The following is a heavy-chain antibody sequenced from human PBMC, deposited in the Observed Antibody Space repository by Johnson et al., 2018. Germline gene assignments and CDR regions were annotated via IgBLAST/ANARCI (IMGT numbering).Heavy chain of an antibody. J-gene: IGHJ4*02. D-gene: IGHD4-17*01. CDR3: AREQVYGDYRTADS. CDR2: ITYGGGKT. V-gene: IGHV3-30*03. CDR1: GFTLSTCG. Sequence: QVQLQESGGGVVQPGRTLRLSCAASGFTLSTCGMHWVRQAPGKGLEWVAVITYGGGKTYYADSVKGRFTIPRDNSRNTLYLQMNSLRAEETAVYYCAREQVYGDYRTADSGGQGTLVTVSS.